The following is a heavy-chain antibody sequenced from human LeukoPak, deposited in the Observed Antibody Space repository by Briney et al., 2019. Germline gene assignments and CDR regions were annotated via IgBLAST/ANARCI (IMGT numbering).Heavy chain of an antibody. CDR2: IIPILGIA. CDR3: ARDHRQYESTVVADY. V-gene: IGHV1-69*04. Sequence: SVKVSCKASGGTFSSYAISWVRQAPGQGLEWMGRIIPILGIANYAQKFQGRVTITADKSTSTAYMELSSLRSEDTAVYYCARDHRQYESTVVADYWGQGTLVTVSS. D-gene: IGHD3-22*01. CDR1: GGTFSSYA. J-gene: IGHJ4*02.